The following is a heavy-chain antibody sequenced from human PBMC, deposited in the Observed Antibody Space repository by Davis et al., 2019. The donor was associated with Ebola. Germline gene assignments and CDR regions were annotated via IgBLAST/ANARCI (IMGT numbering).Heavy chain of an antibody. CDR1: GFTFSSYG. CDR2: ISYDGSNK. Sequence: GESLKISCAASGFTFSSYGMHWVRQAPGKGLEWVAVISYDGSNKYYADSVKGRFTISRDNSKNTLYLQMNSLRAEDTAVYYCARGGAYYYDSSGSRNDYWGQGTLVTVSS. CDR3: ARGGAYYYDSSGSRNDY. D-gene: IGHD3-22*01. J-gene: IGHJ4*02. V-gene: IGHV3-30*03.